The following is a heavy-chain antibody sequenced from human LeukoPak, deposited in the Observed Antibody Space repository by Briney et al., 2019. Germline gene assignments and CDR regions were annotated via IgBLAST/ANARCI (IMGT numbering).Heavy chain of an antibody. V-gene: IGHV3-7*01. J-gene: IGHJ4*02. CDR3: ARTTYYYDSSGYLN. CDR1: GFTFSSYW. D-gene: IGHD3-22*01. Sequence: PGGSLRLSCAASGFTFSSYWMSWVRQAPGKGLEWVANIKQDGSEKYYVDSVKGRFTISRDNAKNSLYLQMNSLRAEDTAVYYCARTTYYYDSSGYLNWGQGTLVTVSS. CDR2: IKQDGSEK.